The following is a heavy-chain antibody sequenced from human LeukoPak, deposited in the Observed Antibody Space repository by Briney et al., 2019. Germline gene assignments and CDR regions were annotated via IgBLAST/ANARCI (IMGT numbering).Heavy chain of an antibody. CDR3: ARDSELVLGCYFDY. V-gene: IGHV6-1*01. Sequence: SQTLSLTCVISGDSVSSNSSAWNWIRQSPSGGLEWLGRTYYRSKWYKDYAVSVKSRITINSETSKNQFSLQLNSVTPEDTAVYYCARDSELVLGCYFDYWGQGTQVTVSS. CDR1: GDSVSSNSSA. D-gene: IGHD6-6*01. J-gene: IGHJ4*02. CDR2: TYYRSKWYK.